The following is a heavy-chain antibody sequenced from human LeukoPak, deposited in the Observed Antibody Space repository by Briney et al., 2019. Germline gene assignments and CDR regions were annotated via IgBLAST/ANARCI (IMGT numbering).Heavy chain of an antibody. J-gene: IGHJ4*02. CDR3: ARDYCSETSCFDY. D-gene: IGHD2-2*01. CDR2: IWYDGSKQ. Sequence: SGGSLRLSCAASGFTFSNYGMHWVRQAPGKGLEWVAIIWYDGSKQYYADSVKGRFTISRDDSKNTLYLQMNSLRAEDTAVYYCARDYCSETSCFDYWGQGTLVTVSS. CDR1: GFTFSNYG. V-gene: IGHV3-33*01.